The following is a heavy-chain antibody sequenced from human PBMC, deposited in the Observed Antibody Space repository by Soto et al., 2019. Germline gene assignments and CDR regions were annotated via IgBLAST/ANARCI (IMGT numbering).Heavy chain of an antibody. Sequence: ALVKVSCKASGGTFSSYAISWVRQAPGQGLEWMGGIIPIFGTANYAQKFQGRVTITADESTSTAYMELSSLRSEDTAVYYCARDLGGGNAPFDPWGQGTLVTVSS. V-gene: IGHV1-69*13. CDR2: IIPIFGTA. D-gene: IGHD2-15*01. CDR1: GGTFSSYA. CDR3: ARDLGGGNAPFDP. J-gene: IGHJ5*02.